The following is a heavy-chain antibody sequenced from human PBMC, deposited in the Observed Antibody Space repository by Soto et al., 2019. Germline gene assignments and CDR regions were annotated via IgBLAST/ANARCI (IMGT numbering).Heavy chain of an antibody. CDR3: ARVYWSSSWYPGWFDP. Sequence: ASVKVSCKASGYTFTSYGISWVRQAPGQGLEWMGWISAYNGNTNYAQKLQGRVTMTTDTSASTAYMELRSLRSDDTAVYYCARVYWSSSWYPGWFDPWGQGTLVTVSS. CDR2: ISAYNGNT. J-gene: IGHJ5*02. D-gene: IGHD6-13*01. CDR1: GYTFTSYG. V-gene: IGHV1-18*04.